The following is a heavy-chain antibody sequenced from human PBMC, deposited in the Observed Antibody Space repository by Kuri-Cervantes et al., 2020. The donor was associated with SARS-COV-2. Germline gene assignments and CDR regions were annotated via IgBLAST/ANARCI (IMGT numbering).Heavy chain of an antibody. CDR1: GGSISSYH. V-gene: IGHV4-4*07. CDR3: ARTHYATLLDI. CDR2: IYTSGST. D-gene: IGHD2-2*01. Sequence: ESLKISCTVSGGSISSYHWSWIRQPAGKGLEWIGRIYTSGSTNYNPSLKSRVTMSVDTSKNQFSLKLSSVTAADTAVYYCARTHYATLLDIWGQGTMVTVSS. J-gene: IGHJ3*02.